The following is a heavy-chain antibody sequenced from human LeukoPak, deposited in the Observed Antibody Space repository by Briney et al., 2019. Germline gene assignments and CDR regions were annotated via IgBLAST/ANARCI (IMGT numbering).Heavy chain of an antibody. CDR1: GGSFSGYY. Sequence: SETLSLTCAVYGGSFSGYYWSWIRQPPGKGLEWNGEINHSGSTNYNPSLKSRVTISVDTSKNQFSLKLSSVTAADTAVYYCAGDHLYCSSTSCYGGPFDYWGQGTLVTVSS. V-gene: IGHV4-34*01. CDR2: INHSGST. J-gene: IGHJ4*02. D-gene: IGHD2-2*01. CDR3: AGDHLYCSSTSCYGGPFDY.